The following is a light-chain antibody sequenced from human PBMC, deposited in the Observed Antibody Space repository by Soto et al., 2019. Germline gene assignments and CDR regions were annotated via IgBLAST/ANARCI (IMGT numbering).Light chain of an antibody. J-gene: IGKJ4*01. CDR2: DTS. Sequence: EIALTQSPATLSLSPGERATLSCRASQSVSSYLAWYQQKPGQAPRLLIYDTSNRATGIPARFSGSGSGTDFTRTISSLEPEDFAVYYCQQRSNWPWTFGGGTKVEIK. CDR3: QQRSNWPWT. V-gene: IGKV3-11*01. CDR1: QSVSSY.